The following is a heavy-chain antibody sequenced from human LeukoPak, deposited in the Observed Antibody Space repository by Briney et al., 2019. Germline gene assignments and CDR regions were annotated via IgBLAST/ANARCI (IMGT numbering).Heavy chain of an antibody. V-gene: IGHV1-2*02. Sequence: ASVKVSCKASGYTFTGYYMHWVRQAPGQGLEWMGWINPNSGGTNYAQKFQGRVTMTRDTSISTAYMELSRLRSDDTAVYYCARDKGRITVAGTYYYYYYGMDVWGQGTTVAVSS. J-gene: IGHJ6*02. CDR3: ARDKGRITVAGTYYYYYYGMDV. CDR1: GYTFTGYY. CDR2: INPNSGGT. D-gene: IGHD6-19*01.